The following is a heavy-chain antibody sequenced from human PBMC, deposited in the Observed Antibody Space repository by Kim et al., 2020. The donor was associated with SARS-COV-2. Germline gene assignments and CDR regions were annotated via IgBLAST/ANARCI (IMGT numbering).Heavy chain of an antibody. V-gene: IGHV3-30*18. J-gene: IGHJ6*02. D-gene: IGHD6-25*01. Sequence: GGSLRLSCAVSGFTFSNYGMHWVRQAPGKGLEWVAIISDDETKKYYADSVKGRFTISRDNSKNTMCLEMNSLRAEDTAVYYCVKAPGKARAAVGMDVWGPGTTVSVSS. CDR2: ISDDETKK. CDR3: VKAPGKARAAVGMDV. CDR1: GFTFSNYG.